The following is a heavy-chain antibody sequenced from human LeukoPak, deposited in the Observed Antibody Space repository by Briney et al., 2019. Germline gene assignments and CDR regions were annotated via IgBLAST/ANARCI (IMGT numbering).Heavy chain of an antibody. CDR2: INTSGST. CDR3: ARDRHHYDFWSGYYQSYYFDY. D-gene: IGHD3-3*01. V-gene: IGHV4-4*07. CDR1: GGSISSYY. Sequence: SETLSLTCTVSGGSISSYYWSWIRQPAGKGLEWIGRINTSGSTNYNPSLKSRVTMSVDTSKNQFSLKLSSVTAADTAVYYCARDRHHYDFWSGYYQSYYFDYWGQGTLVTVSS. J-gene: IGHJ4*02.